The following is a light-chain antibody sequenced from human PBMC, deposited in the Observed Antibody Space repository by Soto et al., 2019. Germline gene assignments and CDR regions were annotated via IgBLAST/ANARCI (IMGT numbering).Light chain of an antibody. CDR3: SSYTSSFTRV. CDR1: SSDVGGYNY. CDR2: EVS. J-gene: IGLJ2*01. Sequence: QSALTQPASVSGSPGQSITISCTGTSSDVGGYNYVSWYQQHPGKAPKLMIYEVSNRPSGVSNRFSGSKSGNTASLTISGLQAEDEADYYCSSYTSSFTRVFGGGTKLTV. V-gene: IGLV2-14*01.